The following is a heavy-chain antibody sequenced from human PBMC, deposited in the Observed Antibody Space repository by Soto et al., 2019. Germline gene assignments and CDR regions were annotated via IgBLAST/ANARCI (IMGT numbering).Heavy chain of an antibody. D-gene: IGHD3-10*01. CDR1: GGSISSGDYY. V-gene: IGHV4-30-4*01. CDR3: ARGGPPMVRGVIVNYYGMDV. J-gene: IGHJ6*02. CDR2: IYYSGST. Sequence: PSETLSLTCTVSGGSISSGDYYWSWIRQPPGKGLEWIGYIYYSGSTYYNPSLKSRVTISVDTSKNQFSLKLSSVTAADTAVYYCARGGPPMVRGVIVNYYGMDVWGQGTTVTVSS.